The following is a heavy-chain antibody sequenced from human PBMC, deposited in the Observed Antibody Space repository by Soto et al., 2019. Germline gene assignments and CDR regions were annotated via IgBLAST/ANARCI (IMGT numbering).Heavy chain of an antibody. CDR2: VYFNGKT. V-gene: IGHV4-39*01. CDR3: ARQASY. J-gene: IGHJ4*02. Sequence: QLQLQESGPGLVKPSETLSLTCNVSCVSISDTSYYWGWIRQPPGKGLEWIGTVYFNGKTVYNPSLKSRLTTSVERSKHQISLRLTSVTAADTAVYYCARQASYWGQGTLVAVSS. CDR1: CVSISDTSYY.